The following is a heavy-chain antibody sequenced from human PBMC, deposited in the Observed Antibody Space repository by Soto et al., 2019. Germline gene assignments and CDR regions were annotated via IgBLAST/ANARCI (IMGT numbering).Heavy chain of an antibody. D-gene: IGHD3-10*01. V-gene: IGHV4-39*01. CDR3: ARAGHSQYSYGSGTFDI. Sequence: QLQLQESGPGLVKPSETLSLTCTVSGGSISSSSYYWGWIRQPPGKGLDWIGSLYYGGSTYYNPSLNSRVTISVDTSKNQFSLKLSSVTAADTAVYYCARAGHSQYSYGSGTFDIWGQGTIVTVSS. CDR1: GGSISSSSYY. J-gene: IGHJ3*02. CDR2: LYYGGST.